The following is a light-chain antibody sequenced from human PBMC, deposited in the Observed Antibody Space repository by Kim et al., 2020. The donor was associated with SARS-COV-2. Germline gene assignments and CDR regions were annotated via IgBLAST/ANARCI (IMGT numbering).Light chain of an antibody. CDR1: QSVSSY. V-gene: IGKV3-11*01. J-gene: IGKJ2*01. Sequence: EIVLTQSPATLSLSPGERATLSCRASQSVSSYLAWYQQKPGQAPRLLIYDASNRATGIPARFSGSGSGTDFTLTISSLEPEDFAVYYCQQRSNWPPGRTFGQGTKLEI. CDR2: DAS. CDR3: QQRSNWPPGRT.